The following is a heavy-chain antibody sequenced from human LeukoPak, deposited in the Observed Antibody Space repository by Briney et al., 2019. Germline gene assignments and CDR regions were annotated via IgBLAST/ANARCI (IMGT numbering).Heavy chain of an antibody. CDR2: IRYDGSNK. J-gene: IGHJ4*02. Sequence: PGGSLRLSCAASGFTFSSYGMHWVRQAPGKGLEWVAFIRYDGSNKYYADSVKGRFTISRDNSKNTLYLQMNSLRAEDTAVYYCAKTGADTAMVQYYYDSSGYDYWGQGTLVTVSS. CDR3: AKTGADTAMVQYYYDSSGYDY. D-gene: IGHD3-22*01. CDR1: GFTFSSYG. V-gene: IGHV3-30*02.